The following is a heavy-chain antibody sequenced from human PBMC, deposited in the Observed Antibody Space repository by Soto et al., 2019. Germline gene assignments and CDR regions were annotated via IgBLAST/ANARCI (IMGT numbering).Heavy chain of an antibody. J-gene: IGHJ6*04. V-gene: IGHV2-5*02. CDR2: LYWDDTR. CDR3: AHYTTDTYFDV. D-gene: IGHD1-1*01. Sequence: QITLEESRPTLVKPTQTLTLTCSFSGFSLYTRGVGVGWIRQPPGKALEWPALLYWDDTRRYNPSLKNSLTIAKDTSENQVVLTMTNMDPVDTGTYFCAHYTTDTYFDVWGKGTTVTVSS. CDR1: GFSLYTRGVG.